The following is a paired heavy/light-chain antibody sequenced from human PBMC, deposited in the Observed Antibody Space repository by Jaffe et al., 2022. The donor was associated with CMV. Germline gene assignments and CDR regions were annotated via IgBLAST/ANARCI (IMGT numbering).Heavy chain of an antibody. Sequence: EVQLVESGGGLVKPGGSLRLSCATSGFSFKNAWMTWVRQAPGKGLEWVGRIKSKTDGVTTDYAAPVKGRFTISREDSKNTVYLQINSLKTEDTAVYYCATDLTIGDFGYGLDVWGQGTTVTVSS. CDR1: GFSFKNAW. V-gene: IGHV3-15*01. CDR3: ATDLTIGDFGYGLDV. J-gene: IGHJ6*02. CDR2: IKSKTDGVTT. D-gene: IGHD2-21*02.
Light chain of an antibody. V-gene: IGLV3-25*03. CDR1: ALSKQY. Sequence: SYELTQPPSVSVSPGQTARITCSGDALSKQYAYWYQQKPGQAPVLVIYKDSERPSGIPERFSGSSSGTTVTLTISGVQAEDEADYYCQSADTSSSFSVFGGGTKLTVL. J-gene: IGLJ2*01. CDR2: KDS. CDR3: QSADTSSSFSV.